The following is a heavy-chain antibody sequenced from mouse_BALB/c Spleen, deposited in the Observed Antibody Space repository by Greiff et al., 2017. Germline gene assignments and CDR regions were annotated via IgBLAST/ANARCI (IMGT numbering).Heavy chain of an antibody. D-gene: IGHD1-2*01. Sequence: VQLQQSGAELVRSGASVKLSCTASGFNIKDYYMHWVKQRPEQGLEWIGWIDPENGDTEYAPKFQGKATMTADTSSNTAYLQLSSLTSEDTAVYYCNAGTATFAYWGQGTLVTVSA. J-gene: IGHJ3*01. CDR2: IDPENGDT. CDR3: NAGTATFAY. CDR1: GFNIKDYY. V-gene: IGHV14-4*02.